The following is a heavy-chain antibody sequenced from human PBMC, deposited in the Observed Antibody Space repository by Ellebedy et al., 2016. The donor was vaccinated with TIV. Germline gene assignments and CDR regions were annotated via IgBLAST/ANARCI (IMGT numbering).Heavy chain of an antibody. D-gene: IGHD3-22*01. CDR3: AGGSGFLFDI. V-gene: IGHV3-7*04. Sequence: GESLKISCAASGFTLSNYWRSWVRQAPGKGLEWVANIKQDGSEIYYVDPVRGRFAISRDNAKNSLYLQMNSLTAEDTALYYCAGGSGFLFDIWGQGTMVTVS. J-gene: IGHJ3*02. CDR2: IKQDGSEI. CDR1: GFTLSNYW.